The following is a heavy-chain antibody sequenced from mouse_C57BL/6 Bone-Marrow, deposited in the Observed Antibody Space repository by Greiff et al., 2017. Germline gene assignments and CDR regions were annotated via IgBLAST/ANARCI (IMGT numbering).Heavy chain of an antibody. D-gene: IGHD2-1*01. Sequence: EVKVVESGGDLVKPGGSLKLSCAASGFTFSSYGMSWVRQTPDKRLEWVATISSGGSYTYYPDSVKGRFTISRDNAKNTLYLQMSRLKAEDTAMYYCARRYGKRMDYWGQGTSVTVSS. CDR2: ISSGGSYT. J-gene: IGHJ4*01. V-gene: IGHV5-6*02. CDR3: ARRYGKRMDY. CDR1: GFTFSSYG.